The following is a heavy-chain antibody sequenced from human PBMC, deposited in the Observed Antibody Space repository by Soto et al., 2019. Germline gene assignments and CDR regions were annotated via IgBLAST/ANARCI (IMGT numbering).Heavy chain of an antibody. D-gene: IGHD2-2*01. J-gene: IGHJ5*02. V-gene: IGHV3-21*01. CDR3: AGDRHRYCDSGSCYPWLDP. CDR2: ISRSSNYI. Sequence: GWSLRLSCEASGFMFSSYNMNLVRQSPGKGLEWVSSISRSSNYIYYADSVKGRFTISRDNAKKSLYLQMNSLTAEDAAVYYCAGDRHRYCDSGSCYPWLDPWGQGTVVTVSS. CDR1: GFMFSSYN.